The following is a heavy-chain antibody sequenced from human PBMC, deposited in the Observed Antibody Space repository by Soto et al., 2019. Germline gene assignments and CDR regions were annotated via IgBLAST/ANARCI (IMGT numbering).Heavy chain of an antibody. CDR1: GFTFSSYA. V-gene: IGHV3-30-3*01. CDR2: ISYDGSNK. D-gene: IGHD3-3*01. CDR3: ARARYPTIFGVGRGFGMDV. Sequence: QVRLVESGGGVVQPGRSLRLSCAASGFTFSSYAMHWVRQAPGKGLEWVAVISYDGSNKYYADSVKGRFTISRDNSKNTLYLQMNSLRAEDTAVYYCARARYPTIFGVGRGFGMDVWGQGTTVTVSS. J-gene: IGHJ6*02.